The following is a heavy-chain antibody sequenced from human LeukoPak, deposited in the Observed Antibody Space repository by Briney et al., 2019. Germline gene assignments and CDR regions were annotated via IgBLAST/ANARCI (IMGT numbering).Heavy chain of an antibody. Sequence: SVKVSCKASGYTFTSYYIHWVRQAPGQGLEWMGGIIPIFGTANYAQKFQGRVTITADESTSTAYMELSSLRSEDTAVYYCARDLSIAAPLLGRYYGMDVWGQGTTVTVSS. CDR1: GYTFTSYY. CDR3: ARDLSIAAPLLGRYYGMDV. D-gene: IGHD6-6*01. J-gene: IGHJ6*02. CDR2: IIPIFGTA. V-gene: IGHV1-69*13.